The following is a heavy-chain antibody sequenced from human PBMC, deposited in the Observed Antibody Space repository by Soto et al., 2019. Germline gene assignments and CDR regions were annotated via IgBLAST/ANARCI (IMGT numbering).Heavy chain of an antibody. Sequence: QVQLVESGGGVVQPERSQRLSCVASDFTFGSYVMHWVRQAPGKGLQWVALISFDGSSQYYADSVKGRFTISRDNSRNTRYMRMDSLKAESTAVYICAREMIPMIMGGMSALDAWGQGTTVTAS. J-gene: IGHJ6*02. CDR2: ISFDGSSQ. CDR1: DFTFGSYV. D-gene: IGHD3-22*01. CDR3: AREMIPMIMGGMSALDA. V-gene: IGHV3-30*03.